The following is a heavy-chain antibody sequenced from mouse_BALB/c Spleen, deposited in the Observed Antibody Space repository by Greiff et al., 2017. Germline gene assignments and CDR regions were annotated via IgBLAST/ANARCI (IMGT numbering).Heavy chain of an antibody. V-gene: IGHV1-14*01. Sequence: VQLQQSGPELVKPGASVKMSCKASGYTFTSYVMHWVKQKPGQGLEWIGYINPYNDGTKYNEKFKSKATLTSDKSSSTAYMELSSLTSEDSAVYYCARPGTNAWFAYWGQGTLVTVSA. CDR1: GYTFTSYV. J-gene: IGHJ3*01. D-gene: IGHD4-1*01. CDR2: INPYNDGT. CDR3: ARPGTNAWFAY.